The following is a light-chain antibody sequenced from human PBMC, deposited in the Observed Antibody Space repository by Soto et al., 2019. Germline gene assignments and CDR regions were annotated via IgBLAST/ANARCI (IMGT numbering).Light chain of an antibody. CDR2: DVS. J-gene: IGLJ1*01. V-gene: IGLV2-11*01. CDR3: CSYAGIYTL. CDR1: SSDVGGYNY. Sequence: QSVLTQPRSVSGSPGRSVTISCTGTSSDVGGYNYVSWYQQHPGKAPKLMIYDVSKRPSGVPDRFSGSRSGNTASLTISGLQAEDEADYYCCSYAGIYTLFGTGTKVTVL.